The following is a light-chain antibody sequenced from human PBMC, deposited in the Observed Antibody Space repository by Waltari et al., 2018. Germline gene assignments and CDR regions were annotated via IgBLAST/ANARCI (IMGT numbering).Light chain of an antibody. Sequence: QSVLTQSPSASGTPGQRVTISCSGGTSNIGSNTVKWYQQFPGTAPKLLINTDKRRPAGVPGRFTGTRSGTSASLAISGLQAEDEADYFCAAWDDKLDCPVFGGGTRLTVL. CDR1: TSNIGSNT. CDR2: TDK. V-gene: IGLV1-44*01. CDR3: AAWDDKLDCPV. J-gene: IGLJ2*01.